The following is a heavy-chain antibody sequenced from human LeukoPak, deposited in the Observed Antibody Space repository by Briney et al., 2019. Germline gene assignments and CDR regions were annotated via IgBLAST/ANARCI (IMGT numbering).Heavy chain of an antibody. CDR1: GFTFSSYS. Sequence: GSLRLSCAASGFTFSSYSMNWVRQPPGKGLEWIGEINHSGSTNYNPSLKSRVTISVDTSKNQFSLKLSSVTAADTAVYYCATGYQWLATGFDYWGQGTLVTVSS. V-gene: IGHV4-34*08. CDR2: INHSGST. J-gene: IGHJ4*02. CDR3: ATGYQWLATGFDY. D-gene: IGHD6-19*01.